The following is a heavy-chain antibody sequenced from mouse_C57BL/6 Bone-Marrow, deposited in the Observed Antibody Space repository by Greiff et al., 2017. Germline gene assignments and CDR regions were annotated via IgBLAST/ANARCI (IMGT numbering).Heavy chain of an antibody. Sequence: VKVVESGAELARPGASVKLSCKASGYTFTSYGISWVKQRTGQGLEWIGEIYPRSGNTYYNEKFKGKATLTADKSSSTAYMELRSLTSEDSAVYFCARSGDGGDYLDDWGQGTTLTVSS. CDR1: GYTFTSYG. CDR3: ARSGDGGDYLDD. CDR2: IYPRSGNT. J-gene: IGHJ2*01. D-gene: IGHD3-1*01. V-gene: IGHV1-81*01.